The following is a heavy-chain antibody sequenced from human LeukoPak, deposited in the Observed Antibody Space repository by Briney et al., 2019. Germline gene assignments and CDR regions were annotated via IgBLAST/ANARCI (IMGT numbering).Heavy chain of an antibody. J-gene: IGHJ4*02. V-gene: IGHV3-49*04. D-gene: IGHD5-12*01. CDR2: IRSKAYGGTT. CDR3: TGEVEGGYDSAPYDY. CDR1: GFTFGDYA. Sequence: PGRSLRLSCTASGFTFGDYAMSWVRQAPGKGLEWVGFIRSKAYGGTTEYAASVKGRFTISRDDSKSIAYLQMNSLKTEDTAVYYCTGEVEGGYDSAPYDYWGQGTLVTVSS.